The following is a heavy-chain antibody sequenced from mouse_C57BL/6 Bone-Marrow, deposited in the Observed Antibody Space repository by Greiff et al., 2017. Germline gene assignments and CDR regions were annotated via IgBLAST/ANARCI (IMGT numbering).Heavy chain of an antibody. CDR1: GYTFTGYS. Sequence: QVQLQQSGAELVKPGASVKLSCKASGYTFTGYSMHWVKQRPGQGLEWIANINPGSGGTYYNEKFKGKATLTADKSSSTAYMQLSSLTSEDSAVDYCERYCNSDGDFDYWGQGTPVTVSS. CDR3: ERYCNSDGDFDY. V-gene: IGHV1-53*01. CDR2: INPGSGGT. J-gene: IGHJ2*01. D-gene: IGHD2-3*01.